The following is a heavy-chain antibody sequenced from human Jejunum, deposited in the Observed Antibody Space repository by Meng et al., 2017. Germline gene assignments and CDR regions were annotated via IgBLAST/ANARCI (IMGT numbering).Heavy chain of an antibody. V-gene: IGHV1-2*02. CDR2: INPNSGGT. CDR3: ARSREWVNDY. D-gene: IGHD2-8*01. Sequence: VQLVQFGAGVKKPGTSGKGSCKASGYTFSDNYMHWVRQAPGKGLEWMAWINPNSGGTKYAQKFQGRVTMTRDTSISTAYMELSNLRSDDTAVYYCARSREWVNDYWGQGTLVTVSS. J-gene: IGHJ4*02. CDR1: GYTFSDNY.